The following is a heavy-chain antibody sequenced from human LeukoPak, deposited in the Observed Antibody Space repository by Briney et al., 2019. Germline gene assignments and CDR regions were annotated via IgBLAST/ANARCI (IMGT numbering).Heavy chain of an antibody. CDR2: TSYDEESK. CDR3: ARGATNDFWTGYGWFDP. V-gene: IGHV3-30*04. D-gene: IGHD3/OR15-3a*01. CDR1: GFTFTSYA. Sequence: SGGSLRLSCAASGFTFTSYAMNWVRQAPGKGLEWVAVTSYDEESKFYAVSVKGRFTISRDNSKNSLYLQMNSLRTEDTAVYYCARGATNDFWTGYGWFDPWGQGTMVAVSS. J-gene: IGHJ5*02.